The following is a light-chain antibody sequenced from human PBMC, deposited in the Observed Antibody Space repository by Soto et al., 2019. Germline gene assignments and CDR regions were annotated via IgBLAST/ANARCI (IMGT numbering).Light chain of an antibody. J-gene: IGKJ2*01. CDR2: AAS. CDR3: QQSYNTPPYT. CDR1: QRISTY. V-gene: IGKV1-39*01. Sequence: DIQMTQSPSSLSASVGDRVTITCRASQRISTYLNWYQQKPGKAPKLLIYAASRLQSGVPSRFSGSGSGTDFNLTISGLQPEDVATYYCQQSYNTPPYTFGQGTKLEIK.